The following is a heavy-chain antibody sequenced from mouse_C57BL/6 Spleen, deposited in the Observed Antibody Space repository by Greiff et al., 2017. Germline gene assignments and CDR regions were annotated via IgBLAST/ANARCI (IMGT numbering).Heavy chain of an antibody. CDR1: GYTFTSYW. V-gene: IGHV1-50*01. CDR2: IDPSDSYT. Sequence: VQLQQSGAELVKPGASVKLSCKASGYTFTSYWMQWVKQRPGQGLEWIGEIDPSDSYTNYNQKFKGKATLTVDTSSSTAYMQLSSLTSEDSAVYYCARWVTAQATGDYWGQGTTLTVSS. J-gene: IGHJ2*01. CDR3: ARWVTAQATGDY. D-gene: IGHD3-2*02.